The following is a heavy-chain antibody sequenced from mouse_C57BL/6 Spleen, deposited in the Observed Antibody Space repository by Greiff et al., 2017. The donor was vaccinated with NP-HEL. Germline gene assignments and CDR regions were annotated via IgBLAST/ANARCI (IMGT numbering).Heavy chain of an antibody. CDR1: GFTFSSYG. J-gene: IGHJ4*01. D-gene: IGHD5-5*01. CDR3: APRGLPDY. CDR2: ISSGGSYT. V-gene: IGHV5-6*02. Sequence: EVKLVESGGDLVKPGGSLKLSCAASGFTFSSYGMSWVRQTPDKRLEWVATISSGGSYTYYPDSVKGRFTISRDNAKNTLYLQMSSLKSEDTAMYYCAPRGLPDYWGQGTSVTVSS.